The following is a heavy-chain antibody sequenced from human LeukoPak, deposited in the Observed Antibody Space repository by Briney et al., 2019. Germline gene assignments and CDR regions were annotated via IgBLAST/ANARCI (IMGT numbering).Heavy chain of an antibody. CDR1: GYTFTNYA. CDR2: MNPNSGNR. D-gene: IGHD3-16*01. CDR3: ARVPTYFDRVWGISETQEFDY. Sequence: GASVKVSCKASGYTFTNYAINGVRQATGQALEWVGWMNPNSGNRGYAESFQGRVTMTMNTSVNTAYMELITLTSEDTAVYYCARVPTYFDRVWGISETQEFDYWGQGTLVTVSS. V-gene: IGHV1-8*01. J-gene: IGHJ4*02.